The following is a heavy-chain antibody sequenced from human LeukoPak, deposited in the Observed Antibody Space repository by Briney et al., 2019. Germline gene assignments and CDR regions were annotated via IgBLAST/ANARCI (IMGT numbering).Heavy chain of an antibody. CDR1: GFTFSSYA. D-gene: IGHD3-22*01. V-gene: IGHV3-23*01. CDR2: ISGSGGST. Sequence: GGSLRLSCAASGFTFSSYAMSWARQAPGKGLEWVSAISGSGGSTYYADSVKGRFTIPRDNSKNTLYLQMNSLRAEDTAVYYCAKDAVFYYYDSSGYFDYWGQGTLVTVSS. J-gene: IGHJ4*02. CDR3: AKDAVFYYYDSSGYFDY.